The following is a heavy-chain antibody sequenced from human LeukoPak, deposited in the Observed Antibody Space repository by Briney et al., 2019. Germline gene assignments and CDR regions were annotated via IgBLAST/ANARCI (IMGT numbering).Heavy chain of an antibody. CDR1: GFSFSSYA. D-gene: IGHD5-18*01. CDR2: ISYDGSNN. J-gene: IGHJ4*02. Sequence: GGSLRLSFAASGFSFSSYAMHWVREAPGKGLGRVAVISYDGSNNYYAYSVKGRFTISSDNSKNTLYLQMNSLSAEDAAVYDRAREGRIQLWLSLLDYWGQGTLVTVSS. V-gene: IGHV3-30*04. CDR3: AREGRIQLWLSLLDY.